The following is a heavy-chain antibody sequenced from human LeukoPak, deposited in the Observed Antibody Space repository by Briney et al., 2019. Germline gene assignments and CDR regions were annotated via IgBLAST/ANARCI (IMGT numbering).Heavy chain of an antibody. J-gene: IGHJ4*02. CDR3: AAVPGYSSSWYVGY. V-gene: IGHV4-59*01. D-gene: IGHD6-13*01. Sequence: SETLSLTRPVSGCSISSYYWSWLRQPPCKGLEGIGYIYYSGSTNYNPSLKSRVTISVDTSKNQFSLKLSSVTAADTAVYYCAAVPGYSSSWYVGYWGQGTLVTVSS. CDR2: IYYSGST. CDR1: GCSISSYY.